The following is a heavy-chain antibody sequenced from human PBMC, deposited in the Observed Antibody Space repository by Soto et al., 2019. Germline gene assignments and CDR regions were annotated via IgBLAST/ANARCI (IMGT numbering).Heavy chain of an antibody. CDR1: GGTFSSYA. CDR2: IIPIFGTA. V-gene: IGHV1-69*06. J-gene: IGHJ3*02. Sequence: QVQLVQSGAEVKKPGSSVKVSCKASGGTFSSYAISWVRQAPGQGLEWMGGIIPIFGTANYAQKVHGRVTITANKYTSTAYMELSSLRSEDTAVYYCAKGKDYDSSGYYHTAHDDFAIWGQGTMVTVSS. CDR3: AKGKDYDSSGYYHTAHDDFAI. D-gene: IGHD3-22*01.